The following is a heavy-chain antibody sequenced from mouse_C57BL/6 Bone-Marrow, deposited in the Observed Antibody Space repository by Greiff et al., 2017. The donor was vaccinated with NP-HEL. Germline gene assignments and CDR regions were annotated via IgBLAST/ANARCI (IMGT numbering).Heavy chain of an antibody. CDR3: AREKDYYYGSSSYYYAMDY. CDR1: GYTFTSYG. Sequence: QVQLQQSGAELARPGASVKLSCKASGYTFTSYGISWVKQRTGQGLEWIGEIYPRSGNTYYNEKFKGKATLTADKSSSTAYMEFRSLTSEDSAVYFCAREKDYYYGSSSYYYAMDYWGQGTSVTVSS. J-gene: IGHJ4*01. V-gene: IGHV1-81*01. D-gene: IGHD1-1*01. CDR2: IYPRSGNT.